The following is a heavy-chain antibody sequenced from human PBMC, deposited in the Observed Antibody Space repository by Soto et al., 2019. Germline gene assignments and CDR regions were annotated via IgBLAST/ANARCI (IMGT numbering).Heavy chain of an antibody. CDR3: ASTYGDYVQMST. Sequence: QVQLQESGPGLVKPSETLSLTCTVSGGSISSYYWSWIRQPPGKGLEWIGYIYYSGSTNYNPSLTSRVPISVDTYKNQFSLKLSSVTAADTAVYYCASTYGDYVQMSTWGQGTLVTVSS. CDR1: GGSISSYY. V-gene: IGHV4-59*01. D-gene: IGHD4-17*01. CDR2: IYYSGST. J-gene: IGHJ5*02.